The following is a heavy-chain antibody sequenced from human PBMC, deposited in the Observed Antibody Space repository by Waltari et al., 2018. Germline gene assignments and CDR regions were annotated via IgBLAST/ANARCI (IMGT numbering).Heavy chain of an antibody. Sequence: EEQLVESGGGLVKPGGSLRLSCAGSGFTFSKYNMNWVRQAPGKGLEWVASISTTRTYPHYADSGKGRFTISRDNAKNSLFLQMNSLTTEDTAVYYCATWGWGFYFDYWGQGTLLTVSS. V-gene: IGHV3-21*01. J-gene: IGHJ4*02. D-gene: IGHD7-27*01. CDR2: ISTTRTYP. CDR3: ATWGWGFYFDY. CDR1: GFTFSKYN.